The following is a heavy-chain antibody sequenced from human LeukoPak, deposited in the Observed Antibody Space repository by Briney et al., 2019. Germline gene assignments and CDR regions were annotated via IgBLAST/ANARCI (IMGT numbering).Heavy chain of an antibody. J-gene: IGHJ4*02. CDR2: IYYSGST. V-gene: IGHV4-31*03. D-gene: IGHD2-15*01. CDR1: GGSISSGGYY. Sequence: PSETLSLTCTVSGGSISSGGYYWSWIRQHPGKGLEWIGYIYYSGSTYYNPSLKSRVTISVDRSKNQFSLRLSSVTAADTAVHYCARVVVGPPRLDYWGQGSLVTVSS. CDR3: ARVVVGPPRLDY.